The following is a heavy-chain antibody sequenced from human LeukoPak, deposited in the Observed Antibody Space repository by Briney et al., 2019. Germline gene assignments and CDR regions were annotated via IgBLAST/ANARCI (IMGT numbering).Heavy chain of an antibody. Sequence: PGRSLRLSCAASGFTFDDYAMHWVRQAPGKGLEWVSGISWNSGSIGYADSVKGRFTISRDNAKNSLYLQMNSLRAEDTALYCCAKDASLRSGYNWRYFDYWGQGTLVTVSS. CDR1: GFTFDDYA. CDR3: AKDASLRSGYNWRYFDY. J-gene: IGHJ4*02. CDR2: ISWNSGSI. V-gene: IGHV3-9*01. D-gene: IGHD5-24*01.